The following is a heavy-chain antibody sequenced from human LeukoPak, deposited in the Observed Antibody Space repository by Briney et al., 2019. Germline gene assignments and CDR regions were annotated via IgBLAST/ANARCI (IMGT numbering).Heavy chain of an antibody. CDR3: ARGRLVYAIRGGSRDFDY. CDR2: INHSGST. CDR1: GGSFSGYY. V-gene: IGHV4-34*01. J-gene: IGHJ4*02. D-gene: IGHD2-8*01. Sequence: SETLSLTCAVYGGSFSGYYWSWIRQPPGKGLEWIGGINHSGSTNYNPSLKSRVTISVDTSKNQFSLKLSSVTAADTAVYYCARGRLVYAIRGGSRDFDYWGQGTLVTVSS.